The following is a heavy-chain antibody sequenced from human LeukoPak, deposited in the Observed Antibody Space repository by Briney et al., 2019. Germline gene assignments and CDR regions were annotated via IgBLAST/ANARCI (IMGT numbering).Heavy chain of an antibody. CDR2: IYYSGST. Sequence: SETLSLTCTVSGGSISSYYWSWIRQPPGKGLEWIGYIYYSGSTNYNPSLKSRVTISVDTSKNQFSLKLSSVTAADTAVYYCARTGIRGVSPYFDYWGQGSLVTVSS. D-gene: IGHD3-10*01. V-gene: IGHV4-59*01. CDR3: ARTGIRGVSPYFDY. CDR1: GGSISSYY. J-gene: IGHJ4*02.